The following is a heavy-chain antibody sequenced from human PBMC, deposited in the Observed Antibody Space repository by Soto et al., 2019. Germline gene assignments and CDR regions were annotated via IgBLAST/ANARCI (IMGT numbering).Heavy chain of an antibody. CDR2: ISSSGNT. Sequence: SETLSLTCTVSDGSISNFYWSWIRQPPGKGLEWIGYISSSGNTNYNPSLKSRVSVSVDTSKNQFSLNLTSVTAADTGVYYCARAPMVLTRSYFDSWGQGTPVTVSS. V-gene: IGHV4-59*01. CDR1: DGSISNFY. D-gene: IGHD3-22*01. CDR3: ARAPMVLTRSYFDS. J-gene: IGHJ4*02.